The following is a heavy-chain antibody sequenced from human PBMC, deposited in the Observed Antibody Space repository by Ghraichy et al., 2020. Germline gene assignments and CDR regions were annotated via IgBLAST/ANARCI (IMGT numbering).Heavy chain of an antibody. J-gene: IGHJ4*02. CDR1: GYSFISHG. Sequence: ASVKVSCKASGYSFISHGISWVRQAPGQGLEWMGWVSVYNGNTNYAQKFQGRVTMTTDTSTFTAYLNLRSLTSDDTAVYYCAREGNVMPGTRIPIENARNPPDYWGQGTLVTVSS. D-gene: IGHD3-16*01. CDR2: VSVYNGNT. V-gene: IGHV1-18*04. CDR3: AREGNVMPGTRIPIENARNPPDY.